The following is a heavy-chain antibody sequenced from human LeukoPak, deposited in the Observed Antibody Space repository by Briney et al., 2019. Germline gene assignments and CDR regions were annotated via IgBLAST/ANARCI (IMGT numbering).Heavy chain of an antibody. CDR1: GFTFSNYA. CDR2: ISGSGGST. V-gene: IGHV3-23*01. Sequence: GGSLRLSCAASGFTFSNYAINWVRQAPGKGLEWVSSISGSGGSTYYADSVKGRFTISRDNSKNTLYLQMNSLRAEDTAVYYCAKEKYSSGWWYDYWGQGTLVTVSS. D-gene: IGHD6-19*01. J-gene: IGHJ4*02. CDR3: AKEKYSSGWWYDY.